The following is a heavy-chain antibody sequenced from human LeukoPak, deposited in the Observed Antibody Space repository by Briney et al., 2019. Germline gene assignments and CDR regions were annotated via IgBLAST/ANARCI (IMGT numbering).Heavy chain of an antibody. CDR2: IYYSGST. CDR3: ARDLLNEGNHLDY. Sequence: SETLSLTCTVSGGSISSGGYYWSWIRQHPGKGLEWIGYIYYSGSTYYNPSLKSRVTISVDTSKNQFPLKLSSVTAADTAVYYCARDLLNEGNHLDYWGQGTLVTVSS. D-gene: IGHD4-23*01. CDR1: GGSISSGGYY. V-gene: IGHV4-30-4*08. J-gene: IGHJ4*02.